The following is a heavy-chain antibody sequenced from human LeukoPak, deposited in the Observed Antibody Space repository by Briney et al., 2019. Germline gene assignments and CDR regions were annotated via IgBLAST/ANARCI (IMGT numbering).Heavy chain of an antibody. CDR3: AKDIVVVPAAIGYYYYYGMDV. D-gene: IGHD2-2*01. V-gene: IGHV3-48*01. Sequence: GGSLRLSCAASGFSFSSYSMNWVRQAPGKGLEWVAYISSSSAIYYADSVKGRFTISRDNARTSLYLQMNSLRAEDTAVYYCAKDIVVVPAAIGYYYYYGMDVWGQGTTVTVSS. CDR1: GFSFSSYS. J-gene: IGHJ6*02. CDR2: ISSSSAI.